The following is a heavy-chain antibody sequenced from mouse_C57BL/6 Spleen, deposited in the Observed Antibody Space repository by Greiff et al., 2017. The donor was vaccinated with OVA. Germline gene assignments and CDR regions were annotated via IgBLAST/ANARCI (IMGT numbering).Heavy chain of an antibody. J-gene: IGHJ2*01. V-gene: IGHV1-64*01. CDR1: GYTFTSYW. D-gene: IGHD2-4*01. CDR2: IHPNSGST. Sequence: QVQLQQPGAELVKPGASVKLSCKASGYTFTSYWMHWVKQRPGPGLAWIGMIHPNSGSTNYNEKFKSKATLTVDKSSSTAYMQLSSLTSEDSAVYYCARRGGMIRDYFDYWGQGTTLTVSS. CDR3: ARRGGMIRDYFDY.